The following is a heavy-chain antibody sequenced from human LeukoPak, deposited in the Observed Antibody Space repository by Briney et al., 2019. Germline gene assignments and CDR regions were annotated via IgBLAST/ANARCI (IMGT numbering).Heavy chain of an antibody. CDR2: ISSSSSYT. D-gene: IGHD2-8*01. CDR3: ARDSPWSVRYFDY. J-gene: IGHJ4*02. V-gene: IGHV3-11*06. Sequence: GGSLRLSCAASRFTVSDYYISWIRQAPGKGLEWVSYISSSSSYTNYADSVKGRFTISRDNAKNSLYLQMNSLRAEDTAVYYCARDSPWSVRYFDYWGQGTLVTVSS. CDR1: RFTVSDYY.